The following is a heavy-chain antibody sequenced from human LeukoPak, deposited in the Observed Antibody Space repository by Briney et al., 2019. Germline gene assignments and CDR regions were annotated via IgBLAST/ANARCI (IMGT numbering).Heavy chain of an antibody. CDR3: AKDIQPDFWSGSFDY. Sequence: PGGSLRLSCAASGFTFSSYWMSWVRQAPGKGLEWVANIKQDGSEKYYVDSVKGRFTISRDNAKNSLYLQMNSLRAEDTAVYYCAKDIQPDFWSGSFDYWGQGTLVTVSS. J-gene: IGHJ4*02. CDR1: GFTFSSYW. D-gene: IGHD3-3*01. V-gene: IGHV3-7*01. CDR2: IKQDGSEK.